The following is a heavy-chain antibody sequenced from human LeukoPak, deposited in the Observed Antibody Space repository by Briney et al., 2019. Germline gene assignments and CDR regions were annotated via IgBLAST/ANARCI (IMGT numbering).Heavy chain of an antibody. CDR1: GFTFSSYA. D-gene: IGHD3-10*01. J-gene: IGHJ3*02. CDR2: ISGSGGST. CDR3: ARDPYYYNSGSFAAFDI. Sequence: GGSLRLSCAASGFTFSSYAMSWVRQAPGKGLEWVSAISGSGGSTYYADSVKGRFTISRDNSKNTLYLQMDSLTAEDTALYYCARDPYYYNSGSFAAFDIWGQGTMVTVSS. V-gene: IGHV3-23*01.